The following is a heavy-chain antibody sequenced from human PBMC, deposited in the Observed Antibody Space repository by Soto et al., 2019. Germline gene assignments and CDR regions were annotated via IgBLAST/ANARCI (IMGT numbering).Heavy chain of an antibody. D-gene: IGHD6-19*01. J-gene: IGHJ4*02. V-gene: IGHV4-59*01. CDR3: ARSLLGSGWTLDF. CDR1: GASITTYY. Sequence: PSETLSLTCDVSGASITTYYWSWIRQAPGKGLEWIGNVYHTGSTDYNSSLRSRVTISVDTSKNQFSLKVNSVTAADTAVYYCARSLLGSGWTLDFWGQGALVTVSS. CDR2: VYHTGST.